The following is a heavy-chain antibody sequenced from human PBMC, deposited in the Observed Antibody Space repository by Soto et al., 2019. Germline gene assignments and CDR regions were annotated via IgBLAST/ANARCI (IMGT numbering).Heavy chain of an antibody. CDR3: ARYSYSSGPQDS. J-gene: IGHJ4*02. CDR1: GFRFGINW. D-gene: IGHD6-19*01. V-gene: IGHV3-7*03. CDR2: IKQDGNDK. Sequence: PGGSMRLSCSAAGFRFGINWLSLVRQAPGKGLEWVANIKQDGNDKRYVDSVKGRFTISRDNAKSSLYLQMNSLRAEDTAVYYCARYSYSSGPQDSWGQGTLGTVSS.